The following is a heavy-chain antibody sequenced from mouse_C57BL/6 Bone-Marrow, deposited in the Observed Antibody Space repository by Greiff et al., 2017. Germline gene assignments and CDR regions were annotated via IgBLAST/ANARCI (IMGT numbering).Heavy chain of an antibody. CDR1: GYTFTSYG. D-gene: IGHD2-3*01. J-gene: IGHJ2*01. CDR3: ARWGDGYCFDY. CDR2: IYPRSGNT. Sequence: VQLQQSGAELARPGASVKLSCEASGYTFTSYGISWVKQRTGQCLEWIGEIYPRSGNTYYNEKFKGKATLTADKSSSTAYMELRSLTSEDSAVYFCARWGDGYCFDYWGQGTTLTVSS. V-gene: IGHV1-81*01.